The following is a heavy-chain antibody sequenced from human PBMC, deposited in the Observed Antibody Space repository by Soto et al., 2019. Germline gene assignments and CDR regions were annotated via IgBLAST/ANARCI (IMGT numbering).Heavy chain of an antibody. CDR2: VSIGGST. CDR3: AKLRGAGGHFDY. Sequence: DVQLLESGGGLVQPEGSLRLSCAASGFTFSSYAMGWVRQGPGKGLEWVAGVSIGGSTHYADSVRCRFTISRDNSKNTLSLQMNSLPAEDTAVYFCAKLRGAGGHFDYWGQGALVTVSS. D-gene: IGHD2-15*01. J-gene: IGHJ4*02. V-gene: IGHV3-23*01. CDR1: GFTFSSYA.